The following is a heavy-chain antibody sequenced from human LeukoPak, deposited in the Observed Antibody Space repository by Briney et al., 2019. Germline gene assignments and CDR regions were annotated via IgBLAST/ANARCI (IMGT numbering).Heavy chain of an antibody. J-gene: IGHJ4*02. Sequence: GSLLLSCAASGFTFDDYGMSWVRQAPGKGLEWVSGINWNGGSTGYADPVKGRFTISRDNAKNSLYLQMNSLRAEDTALYYCARGTLKAAATDFDYWGQGTLVTVSS. D-gene: IGHD6-13*01. CDR3: ARGTLKAAATDFDY. CDR2: INWNGGST. V-gene: IGHV3-20*04. CDR1: GFTFDDYG.